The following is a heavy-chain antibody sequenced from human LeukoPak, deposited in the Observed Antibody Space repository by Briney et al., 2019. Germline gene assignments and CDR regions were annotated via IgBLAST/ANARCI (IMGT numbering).Heavy chain of an antibody. Sequence: AGGSLRLSCAASGFTFSSYAMSWVRQAPGKGLEWVSAISGSGGSTYYADSVKGRFTISRDNSKNTLYLQMNSLRAEDTAVYYCAKDPTMIVVVGAFDIWGQGTMVTVSS. CDR3: AKDPTMIVVVGAFDI. D-gene: IGHD3-22*01. J-gene: IGHJ3*02. CDR2: ISGSGGST. V-gene: IGHV3-23*01. CDR1: GFTFSSYA.